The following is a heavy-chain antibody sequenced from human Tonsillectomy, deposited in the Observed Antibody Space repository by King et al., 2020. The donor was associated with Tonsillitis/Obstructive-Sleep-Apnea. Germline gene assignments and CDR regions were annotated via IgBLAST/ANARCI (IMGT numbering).Heavy chain of an antibody. CDR3: ARHEWDCSGGNCYVDY. J-gene: IGHJ4*02. CDR2: IYPRDSDT. CDR1: GYSFTRYW. D-gene: IGHD2-15*01. Sequence: VQLVESGEEVKKPGESLKISCKGSGYSFTRYWIGWVRQMPGKGLEWVGIIYPRDSDTRYSPSFQGQVTISADKCISTAYLQWSSLKASDSGMYYCARHEWDCSGGNCYVDYWGQGTLVPVST. V-gene: IGHV5-51*01.